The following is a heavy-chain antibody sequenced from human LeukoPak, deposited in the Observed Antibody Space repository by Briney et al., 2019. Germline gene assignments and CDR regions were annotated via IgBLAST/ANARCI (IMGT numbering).Heavy chain of an antibody. CDR2: ISSSSSYI. V-gene: IGHV3-21*01. J-gene: IGHJ4*02. Sequence: PGGSLRLSRAASGFTFSSYSMNWVRQAPGKGLEWVSSISSSSSYIYYADSVKGRFTISRDNAKNSLYLQMNSLRAEDTAVYYCARDIYYDSSGYDYWGQGTLVTVSS. CDR1: GFTFSSYS. CDR3: ARDIYYDSSGYDY. D-gene: IGHD3-22*01.